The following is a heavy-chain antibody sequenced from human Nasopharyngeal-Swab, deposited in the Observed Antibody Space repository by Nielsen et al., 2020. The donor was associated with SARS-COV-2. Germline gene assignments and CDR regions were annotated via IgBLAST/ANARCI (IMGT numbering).Heavy chain of an antibody. V-gene: IGHV1-8*01. J-gene: IGHJ4*02. Sequence: ASVKVSCKASGYTFTSYDINWVRQATGQGLEWMGWMNPNSDNTGYAQKFQGRVTMTRNTSISTAYMELSSLRSEDTAVYYCARGLRGRTDFDYWGQGTLVTVSS. CDR2: MNPNSDNT. CDR1: GYTFTSYD. CDR3: ARGLRGRTDFDY. D-gene: IGHD3/OR15-3a*01.